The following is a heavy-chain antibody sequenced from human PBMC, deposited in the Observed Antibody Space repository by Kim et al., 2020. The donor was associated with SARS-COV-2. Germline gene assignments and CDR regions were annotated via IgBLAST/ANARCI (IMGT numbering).Heavy chain of an antibody. CDR3: ARDLILVEKYSSSYDG. CDR1: GGSVSSGSYY. V-gene: IGHV4-61*01. D-gene: IGHD6-6*01. J-gene: IGHJ6*01. CDR2: IYYSGST. Sequence: SETLSLTCTVSGGSVSSGSYYWSWIRQPPGKGLEWIGYIYYSGSTNYNPSLKSRVTISVDTSKNQFSLKLSSVTAADTAVYYCARDLILVEKYSSSYDG.